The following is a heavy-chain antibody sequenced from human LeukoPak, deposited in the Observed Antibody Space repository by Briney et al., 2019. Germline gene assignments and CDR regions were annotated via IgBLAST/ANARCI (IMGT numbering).Heavy chain of an antibody. CDR1: GFTFNTYW. Sequence: GGSLGLSCAASGFTFNTYWMNWVRQAPGKGLEWVANIKQDGSEKSYVDSVKGRFTISRDNAKNSLYLQMNSLRAEDTAVYYCARHGSRRGAWFVPWGQGTLVTVSS. CDR2: IKQDGSEK. CDR3: ARHGSRRGAWFVP. D-gene: IGHD3-10*01. J-gene: IGHJ5*02. V-gene: IGHV3-7*01.